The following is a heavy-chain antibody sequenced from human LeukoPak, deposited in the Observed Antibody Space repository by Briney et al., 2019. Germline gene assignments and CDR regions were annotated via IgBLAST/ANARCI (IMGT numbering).Heavy chain of an antibody. Sequence: ASVKVSCKASGYTFSNYDINWVRQVTGQGLEWMGWMNPDSGNTGYAQRFQGRVTLTRNPSISTAYMELSSLRSEDTAVYYCARGQNDILTGYYSNYYYYGMDVWGQGTTVTVSS. D-gene: IGHD3-9*01. CDR2: MNPDSGNT. CDR3: ARGQNDILTGYYSNYYYYGMDV. V-gene: IGHV1-8*01. J-gene: IGHJ6*02. CDR1: GYTFSNYD.